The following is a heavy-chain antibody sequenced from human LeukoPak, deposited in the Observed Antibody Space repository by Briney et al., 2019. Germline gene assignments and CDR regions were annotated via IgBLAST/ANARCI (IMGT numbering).Heavy chain of an antibody. J-gene: IGHJ4*02. CDR1: GLTFSGYA. CDR2: ISYDGSNK. CDR3: ARDQRDYFGSGSYLLY. D-gene: IGHD3-10*01. Sequence: GGSLRLSCAASGLTFSGYAMYWVRQAPGKGLEWVAVISYDGSNKYYADSVKGRFTISRDNFKNTLYLQMTSLRVEDTAVYYCARDQRDYFGSGSYLLYWGQGTLVPVSS. V-gene: IGHV3-30-3*01.